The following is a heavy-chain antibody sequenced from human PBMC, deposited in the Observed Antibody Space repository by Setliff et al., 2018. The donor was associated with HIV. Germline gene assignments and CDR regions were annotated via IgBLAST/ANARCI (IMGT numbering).Heavy chain of an antibody. CDR2: ISAYNGNT. V-gene: IGHV1-18*01. J-gene: IGHJ4*02. Sequence: ASVKVSCKASGYTFINYGISWVRQTPGQGLEWMGWISAYNGNTNYAQQLQGRVTMTTDTSTSTAYMELRSLRSDDTAVYYCARDGYYYDGSAYSTFDYWGQGTLVTVSS. CDR1: GYTFINYG. D-gene: IGHD3-22*01. CDR3: ARDGYYYDGSAYSTFDY.